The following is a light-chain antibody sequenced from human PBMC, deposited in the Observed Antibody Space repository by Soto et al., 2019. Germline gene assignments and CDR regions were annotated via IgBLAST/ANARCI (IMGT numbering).Light chain of an antibody. CDR3: SSYTGSSTLV. CDR2: DVS. Sequence: QSALTQPASVSGSPGQSITISCTGTSSDVGGYNYVSWYQQHPGKAPKLMIYDVSNRPSGVSNRFSGSKSGNTASLTISGLQAEDEADYYCSSYTGSSTLVFGPGTKVTVL. CDR1: SSDVGGYNY. J-gene: IGLJ1*01. V-gene: IGLV2-14*01.